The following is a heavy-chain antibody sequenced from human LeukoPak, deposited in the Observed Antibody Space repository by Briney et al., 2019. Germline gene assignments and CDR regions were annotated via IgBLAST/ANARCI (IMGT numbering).Heavy chain of an antibody. D-gene: IGHD6-19*01. CDR1: GFTFSNYG. CDR3: AKILRSAGTGY. CDR2: IGTTGVTT. J-gene: IGHJ4*02. Sequence: GGSLRLSCAASGFTFSNYGMTWVRQTPGKGLEWVTSIGTTGVTTYYADSVKGRLTISRDNSKKTLYLQMNSLRVEDTALYYCAKILRSAGTGYWGQGTLVTVSS. V-gene: IGHV3-23*01.